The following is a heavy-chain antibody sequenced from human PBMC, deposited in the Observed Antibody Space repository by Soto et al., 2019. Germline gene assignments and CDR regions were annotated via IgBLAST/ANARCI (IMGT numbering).Heavy chain of an antibody. J-gene: IGHJ4*02. D-gene: IGHD3-22*01. CDR1: GFTFSNYG. V-gene: IGHV3-33*01. CDR3: ARNHNYPDFSEYFYGDGGLDS. CDR2: IWYDGSHE. Sequence: QVQLVESGGGVVQTGTSLRLSCAASGFTFSNYGMHWVRQAPGKGLEWVAVIWYDGSHESYADSVKGRFTISRDSSSSTLYLQMSSLRAEDTALYYCARNHNYPDFSEYFYGDGGLDSWGPGTLVTVSS.